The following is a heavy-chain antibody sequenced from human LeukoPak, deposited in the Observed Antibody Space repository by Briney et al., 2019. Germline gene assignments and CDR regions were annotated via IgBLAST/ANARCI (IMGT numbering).Heavy chain of an antibody. CDR2: INPNSGGT. J-gene: IGHJ5*02. CDR3: ARVIAARRDWFDP. Sequence: ASVKVSCKASGYTSTGYYMHWVRQAPGQGLEWMGWINPNSGGTNYAQKFQGRVTMTRDTSISTAYMELSRLRSDDTAVHYCARVIAARRDWFDPWGQGTLVTVSS. V-gene: IGHV1-2*02. CDR1: GYTSTGYY. D-gene: IGHD6-6*01.